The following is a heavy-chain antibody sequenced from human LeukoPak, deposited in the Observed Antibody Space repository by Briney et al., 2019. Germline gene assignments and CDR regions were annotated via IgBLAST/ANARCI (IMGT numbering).Heavy chain of an antibody. D-gene: IGHD7-27*01. V-gene: IGHV3-23*01. CDR3: ASRTGPFNY. Sequence: PGGSLRLSCAASGFTFSSYAMSWVRQAPGKGLEWVSAISGSGGSTYYADSVKGRFTISRDNSENTLYMQMDSLRDEDTAVYYCASRTGPFNYWGQGALVTVSS. CDR2: ISGSGGST. CDR1: GFTFSSYA. J-gene: IGHJ4*02.